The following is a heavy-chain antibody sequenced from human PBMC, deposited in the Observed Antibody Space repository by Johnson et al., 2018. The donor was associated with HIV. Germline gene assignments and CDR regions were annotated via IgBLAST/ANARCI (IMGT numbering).Heavy chain of an antibody. D-gene: IGHD6-13*01. CDR3: ARPYSSSWYEPRDAFDI. V-gene: IGHV3-20*01. J-gene: IGHJ3*02. Sequence: VQLVESGGGVVRPGGSLRLSCAASGFTFDDYGMSWVRQAPGKGLEWVSGINWNGGSTGYADSVKGPFTISRDNAKNSLYLPMNSLRAEDTAVYDCARPYSSSWYEPRDAFDIWGQGTMVTVSS. CDR1: GFTFDDYG. CDR2: INWNGGST.